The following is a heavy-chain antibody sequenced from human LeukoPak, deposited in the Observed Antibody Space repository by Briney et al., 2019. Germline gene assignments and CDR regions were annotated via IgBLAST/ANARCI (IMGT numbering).Heavy chain of an antibody. CDR3: ASWNYYGSGSYYTDHYYMDV. J-gene: IGHJ6*03. Sequence: PSETLSLTCTVSGYSISSGHYWGWIRQPPGKGLEWIGSIYHSGSTYYNPSLKSRVTISVDTSKNQFSLKLSSVTAADTAVYYCASWNYYGSGSYYTDHYYMDVWGKGTTVTVSS. CDR2: IYHSGST. V-gene: IGHV4-38-2*02. CDR1: GYSISSGHY. D-gene: IGHD3-10*01.